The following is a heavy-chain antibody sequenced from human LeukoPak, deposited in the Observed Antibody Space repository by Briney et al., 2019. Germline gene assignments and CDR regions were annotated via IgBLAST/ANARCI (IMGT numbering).Heavy chain of an antibody. CDR2: ISTYNGNT. J-gene: IGHJ6*02. V-gene: IGHV1-18*01. Sequence: ASVKVSCKASGYTFTSFGISWVQQAPGQGLEWMGWISTYNGNTNYAQKLQGRVTMTTDTSTSTAYMELRSLRSDDTAVYYCAREFIVVVPAAAYGMDVWGQGTTVTVSS. CDR1: GYTFTSFG. D-gene: IGHD2-2*01. CDR3: AREFIVVVPAAAYGMDV.